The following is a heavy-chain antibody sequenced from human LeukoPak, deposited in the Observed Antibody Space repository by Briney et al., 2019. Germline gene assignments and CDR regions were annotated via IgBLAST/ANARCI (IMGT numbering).Heavy chain of an antibody. V-gene: IGHV1-69*05. CDR2: IIPIFGTA. CDR1: GGTFSSYA. CDR3: ASLRRNYYDSSGYYGIGAFDI. Sequence: SVKVSCKASGGTFSSYAISWVRQAPGQGLEWMGGIIPIFGTANYAQKFQGRVTITTDESTSTAYMELSSLRSEDTAVYYCASLRRNYYDSSGYYGIGAFDIWGQGTMVTVSS. J-gene: IGHJ3*02. D-gene: IGHD3-22*01.